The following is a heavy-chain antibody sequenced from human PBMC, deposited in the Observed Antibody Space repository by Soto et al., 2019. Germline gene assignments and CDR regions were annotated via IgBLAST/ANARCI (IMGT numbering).Heavy chain of an antibody. CDR3: ARSDTTNKWYFDL. D-gene: IGHD1-1*01. J-gene: IGHJ2*01. V-gene: IGHV5-51*01. CDR2: IYPGDSDT. CDR1: GYSFPSYW. Sequence: EVQLVQSGAEVKKPGESLKISCKASGYSFPSYWIAWVRQMPGKGLEWMGLIYPGDSDTRYSPSFQGQVTISADKSITTAYLQWSSLKASDTAMYYCARSDTTNKWYFDLWGRGTPVTVSS.